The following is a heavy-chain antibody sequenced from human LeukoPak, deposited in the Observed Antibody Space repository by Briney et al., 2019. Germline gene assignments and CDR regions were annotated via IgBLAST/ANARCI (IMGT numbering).Heavy chain of an antibody. Sequence: ASVKVSCKASGYTFTGYHMHWVRQAPGQGLEWMGWINPNSGGTNYAQKFQGRVTMTRDTSISTAYMELSRLRSDDTAVYYCARVKYQLLFYFDYWGQGTLVTVSS. J-gene: IGHJ4*02. CDR3: ARVKYQLLFYFDY. CDR1: GYTFTGYH. V-gene: IGHV1-2*02. D-gene: IGHD2-2*01. CDR2: INPNSGGT.